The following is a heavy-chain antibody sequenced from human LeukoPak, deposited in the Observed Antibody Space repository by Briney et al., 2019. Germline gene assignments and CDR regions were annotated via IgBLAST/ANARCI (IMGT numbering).Heavy chain of an antibody. CDR2: INHSGST. CDR1: GGSFSGYY. D-gene: IGHD1-7*01. V-gene: IGHV4-34*01. CDR3: VRDRELNY. J-gene: IGHJ4*02. Sequence: TSETLSLTCAVYGGSFSGYYWSWIRQPPGKGLEWIGEINHSGSTSYNPSLKSRVTISVDTSKNQFSLKLSSVTAADTAVYYCVRDRELNYWGQGTLVTVSS.